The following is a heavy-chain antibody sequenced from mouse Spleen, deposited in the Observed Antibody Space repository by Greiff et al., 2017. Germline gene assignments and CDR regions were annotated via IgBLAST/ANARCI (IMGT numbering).Heavy chain of an antibody. Sequence: VKVVESGAELVRPGASVKLSCKASGYTFTDYYINWVKQRPGQGLEWIARIYPGSGNTYYNEKFKGKATLTAEKSSSTAYMQLSSLTSEDSAVYFCARSVGYWYFDVWGAGTTVTVSS. CDR3: ARSVGYWYFDV. CDR2: IYPGSGNT. CDR1: GYTFTDYY. J-gene: IGHJ1*01. V-gene: IGHV1-76*01.